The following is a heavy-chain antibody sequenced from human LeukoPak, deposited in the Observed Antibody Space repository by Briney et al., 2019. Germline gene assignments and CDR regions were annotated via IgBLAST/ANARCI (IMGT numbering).Heavy chain of an antibody. J-gene: IGHJ4*02. CDR2: IFRSWTT. Sequence: SETLSLTCTVSGYSISSGYYWGWVRQPPGKGLQWFGSIFRSWTTYYSPTLRRRLSMSLDTSKNQFSLKLTSVTATDTAVYYCVRGRGGLGIYQFEFWGQGALVIVPS. CDR1: GYSISSGYY. D-gene: IGHD3/OR15-3a*01. V-gene: IGHV4-38-2*02. CDR3: VRGRGGLGIYQFEF.